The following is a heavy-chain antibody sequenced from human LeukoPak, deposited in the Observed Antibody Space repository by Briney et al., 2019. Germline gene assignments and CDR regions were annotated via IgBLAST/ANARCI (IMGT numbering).Heavy chain of an antibody. J-gene: IGHJ4*02. D-gene: IGHD6-13*01. CDR1: GGSISSYY. Sequence: SETLSLTCTVSGGSISSYYWSWIRQPPGKGLEWIGYIYYSGSTNYNPSLTSRVTISVDTSKNQFSLKLSSVTAADTAVYYCARYSSSWVGIDYWGQGTLVTVSS. CDR3: ARYSSSWVGIDY. CDR2: IYYSGST. V-gene: IGHV4-59*08.